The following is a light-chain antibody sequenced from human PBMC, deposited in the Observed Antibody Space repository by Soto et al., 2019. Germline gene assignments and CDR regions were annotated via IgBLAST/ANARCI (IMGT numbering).Light chain of an antibody. CDR1: SSDIGTYDL. Sequence: QSALTQPPSVSGSPGQSITISCTGTSSDIGTYDLVSWYQHHPGKAPKLMIYEVNLRPSGVSNRFSASKSGNTASLTISGLQAEDEADYYCCSYAGSSIFVVFGGGTKLTVL. J-gene: IGLJ2*01. CDR2: EVN. V-gene: IGLV2-23*02. CDR3: CSYAGSSIFVV.